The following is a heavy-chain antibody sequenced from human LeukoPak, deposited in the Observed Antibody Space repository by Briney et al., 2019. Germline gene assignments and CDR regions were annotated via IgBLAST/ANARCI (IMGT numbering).Heavy chain of an antibody. Sequence: GGSLRLSCAASGFSFSSYWMSWVRQAPGKGLEWVANIKQDGREKYYVDSVKGRFTISRDNAKNSLYLQMNSLRAEDTAVYYCARVEDYDILTGFDYWGQGTLVTVSS. J-gene: IGHJ4*02. CDR3: ARVEDYDILTGFDY. CDR2: IKQDGREK. CDR1: GFSFSSYW. D-gene: IGHD3-9*01. V-gene: IGHV3-7*01.